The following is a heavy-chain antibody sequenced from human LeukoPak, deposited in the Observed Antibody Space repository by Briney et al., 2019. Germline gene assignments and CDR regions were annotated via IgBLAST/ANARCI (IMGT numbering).Heavy chain of an antibody. Sequence: GGSLRLSCAASGFTFSNYAMSWVRQAPGKGLEWVSAISGSGGSTYYADSVKGRFTISRDNSKNTLYLQMNSLRAEDTAVYYCAEGGIFDSSSWYWIDTWGQGTLVTVSS. CDR2: ISGSGGST. D-gene: IGHD6-13*01. J-gene: IGHJ5*02. V-gene: IGHV3-23*01. CDR3: AEGGIFDSSSWYWIDT. CDR1: GFTFSNYA.